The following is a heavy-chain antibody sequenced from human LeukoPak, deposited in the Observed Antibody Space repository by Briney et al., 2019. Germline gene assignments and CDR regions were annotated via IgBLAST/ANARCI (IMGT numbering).Heavy chain of an antibody. V-gene: IGHV4-39*02. CDR1: GGSISSNGYY. CDR2: FYYTGST. Sequence: SETLSLTCTVSGGSISSNGYYWGWIRQPPGRGLEWIGSFYYTGSTFYSPSLKSRVTISVDTSKNQFSLKLSSVTAADTAVYYCARDSRGFGELSHWGQGTLVTVSS. J-gene: IGHJ4*02. D-gene: IGHD3-10*01. CDR3: ARDSRGFGELSH.